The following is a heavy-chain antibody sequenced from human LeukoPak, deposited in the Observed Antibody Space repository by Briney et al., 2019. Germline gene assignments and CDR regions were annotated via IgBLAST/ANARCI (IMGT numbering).Heavy chain of an antibody. J-gene: IGHJ4*02. CDR1: GGSISSYY. CDR3: ARLWDSSGSY. Sequence: SETLSLTCTVSGGSISSYYWSWIRQPAGKGLEWIGEINHSGSTNYNPSLKSRVTISVDTSKNQFSLKLSSVTAADTAMYYCARLWDSSGSYWGQGTLVIVSS. D-gene: IGHD1-26*01. V-gene: IGHV4-34*01. CDR2: INHSGST.